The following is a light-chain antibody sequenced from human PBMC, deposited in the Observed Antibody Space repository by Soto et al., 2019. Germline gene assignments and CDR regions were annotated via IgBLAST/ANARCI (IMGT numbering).Light chain of an antibody. Sequence: QSVLTQPPSVSAAPGQTVPISCSGSRSNIGSNYVSWYQQLPGTAPKLLIYDNNEGPSGIPDRFSASKSGSSATLGITGLQTGDEADYYCGTWDSSLNAGVFGGGTQLTVL. CDR2: DNN. CDR1: RSNIGSNY. CDR3: GTWDSSLNAGV. J-gene: IGLJ7*01. V-gene: IGLV1-51*01.